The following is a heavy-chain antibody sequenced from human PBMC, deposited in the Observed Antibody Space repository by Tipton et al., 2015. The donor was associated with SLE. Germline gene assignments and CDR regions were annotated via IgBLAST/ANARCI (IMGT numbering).Heavy chain of an antibody. CDR1: GFTSSSYW. J-gene: IGHJ4*02. V-gene: IGHV3-72*01. CDR3: ASSGSYSPFDY. D-gene: IGHD3-10*01. Sequence: SLRLSCAASGFTSSSYWMTWVRQAPGKGLEWVGRTRNKANSYTTEYAASVKGRFTISRDDSKNSLYLQMNSLKTEDTAVYYCASSGSYSPFDYWGQGTLVTVSS. CDR2: TRNKANSYTT.